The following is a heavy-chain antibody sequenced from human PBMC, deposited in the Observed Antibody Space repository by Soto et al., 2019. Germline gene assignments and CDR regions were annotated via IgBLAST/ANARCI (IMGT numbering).Heavy chain of an antibody. J-gene: IGHJ6*02. CDR1: GFTVSSSY. D-gene: IGHD2-15*01. CDR2: VYSGGSI. V-gene: IGHV3-53*01. CDR3: ARVDMGLMKKNYYYYGMDV. Sequence: PGGSLRLSCAASGFTVSSSYMSWVRQAPGKGLEWVSVVYSGGSIYYADSVKGRFTISRDNSKNMLYLQMNNLRAEDTAVYYCARVDMGLMKKNYYYYGMDVWGPGTTVTVSS.